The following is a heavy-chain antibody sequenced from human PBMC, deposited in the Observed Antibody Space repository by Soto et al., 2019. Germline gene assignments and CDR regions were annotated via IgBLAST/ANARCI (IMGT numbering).Heavy chain of an antibody. V-gene: IGHV1-18*01. CDR2: ISAYNGNT. D-gene: IGHD1-26*01. Sequence: ASVKVSCKASGYTFTSYGISWVRQAPGQGLEWMGWISAYNGNTNYAQKLQGRVTMTTDTSTSTAYMELRSLRSDDTAVYYCARDRKIVGATDIDYWGQGTLVTVSS. CDR1: GYTFTSYG. CDR3: ARDRKIVGATDIDY. J-gene: IGHJ4*02.